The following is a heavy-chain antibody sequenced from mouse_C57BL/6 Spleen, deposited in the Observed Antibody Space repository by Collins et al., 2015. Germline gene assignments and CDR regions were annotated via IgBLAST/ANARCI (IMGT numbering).Heavy chain of an antibody. Sequence: QVQLQQPGAELVRPGSSVKLSCKASGYTFTSYWMHWVKQRPIQGLEWIGNIDPSDSETHYNQKFKDKATLTVDKSSSTAYMQLSSLTSEDSAVYYCARAPPLGSRRYYFDYWGQGTTLTVSS. CDR2: IDPSDSET. CDR1: GYTFTSYW. J-gene: IGHJ2*01. V-gene: IGHV1-52*01. D-gene: IGHD1-1*01. CDR3: ARAPPLGSRRYYFDY.